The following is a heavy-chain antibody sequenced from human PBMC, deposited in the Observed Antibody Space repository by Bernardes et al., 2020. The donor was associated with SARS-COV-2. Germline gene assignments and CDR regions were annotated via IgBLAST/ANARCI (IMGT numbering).Heavy chain of an antibody. CDR3: AHASSGYLVGWFDP. CDR1: GFSLSTSGVG. D-gene: IGHD3-22*01. V-gene: IGHV2-5*02. J-gene: IGHJ5*02. CDR2: IYWDDDK. Sequence: SGPTLVKPTQTLTLTCTFSGFSLSTSGVGVGWIRQPPGKALEWLALIYWDDDKRYSPSLKSRLTITKDTSKNQVVLTMTNMDPVDTATYYCAHASSGYLVGWFDPWGQGTLVTVSS.